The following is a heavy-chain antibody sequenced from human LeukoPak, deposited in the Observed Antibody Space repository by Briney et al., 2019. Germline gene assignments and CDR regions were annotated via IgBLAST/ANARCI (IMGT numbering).Heavy chain of an antibody. J-gene: IGHJ4*02. CDR1: GFTFSSYA. CDR3: ARERYDSSGYRLDY. D-gene: IGHD3-22*01. Sequence: GGSLRLSCAASGFTFSSYAMHWVRQAPGTGLEWVAVISYDGSNKYYADSVKGRFTISRDNSKNTLYLQMNSLRAEDTAVYYCARERYDSSGYRLDYWGQGTLVTVSS. CDR2: ISYDGSNK. V-gene: IGHV3-30-3*01.